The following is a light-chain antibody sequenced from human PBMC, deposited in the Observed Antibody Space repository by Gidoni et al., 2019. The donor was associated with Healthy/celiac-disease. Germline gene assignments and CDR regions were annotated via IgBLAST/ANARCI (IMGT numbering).Light chain of an antibody. CDR3: QQYGSSLPLT. J-gene: IGKJ5*01. CDR1: QSVSSSY. CDR2: GAS. Sequence: EIVLTQSPGTLSLSPGERATLSCRASQSVSSSYLAWYQQKPGQAPRLLISGASSRATGLPDRFSGSGSWTDFTLTISRLEPEDFAVYYCQQYGSSLPLTFGQGTRLEIK. V-gene: IGKV3-20*01.